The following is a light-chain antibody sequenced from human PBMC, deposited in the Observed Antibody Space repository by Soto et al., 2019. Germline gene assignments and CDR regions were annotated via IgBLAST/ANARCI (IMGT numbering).Light chain of an antibody. CDR3: QVWDSSSDHYV. Sequence: SYELTQPPSVSVAPGKTARITCGGSNIGSKSVHWYQQQPGQAPVLVFYYDGDRPSGILERFSGSNSGDTATLTISRVEAGDEADYYCQVWDSSSDHYVFGTGTKLTVL. J-gene: IGLJ1*01. CDR1: NIGSKS. CDR2: YDG. V-gene: IGLV3-21*04.